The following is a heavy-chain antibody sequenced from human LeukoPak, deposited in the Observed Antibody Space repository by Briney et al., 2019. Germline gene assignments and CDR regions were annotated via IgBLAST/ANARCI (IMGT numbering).Heavy chain of an antibody. CDR1: EITFSSYA. V-gene: IGHV3-23*01. J-gene: IGHJ6*02. CDR3: ARIQYGMDV. D-gene: IGHD2/OR15-2a*01. CDR2: ISASGSLT. Sequence: GGSLRLSCAASEITFSSYAMSWVRQAPGKGLEWVSSISASGSLTYYADSVQGRFTISRDNAKNSLYLQMNSLRAEDTAVYYCARIQYGMDVWGQGTTVTVSS.